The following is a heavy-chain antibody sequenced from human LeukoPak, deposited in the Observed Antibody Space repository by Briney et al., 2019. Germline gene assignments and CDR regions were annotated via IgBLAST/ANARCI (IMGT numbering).Heavy chain of an antibody. D-gene: IGHD5-18*01. CDR2: ISSSGSTI. CDR1: GFTFSDYY. J-gene: IGHJ4*02. Sequence: KPGGSLRLSCAASGFTFSDYYMSWIRQAPGKGLEWVSYISSSGSTIYYADSVKGRFTISRDNAKNSLYLQMDSLRAEDTAVYYCARQPPDTAMVTFDYWGQGTLVTVSS. V-gene: IGHV3-11*01. CDR3: ARQPPDTAMVTFDY.